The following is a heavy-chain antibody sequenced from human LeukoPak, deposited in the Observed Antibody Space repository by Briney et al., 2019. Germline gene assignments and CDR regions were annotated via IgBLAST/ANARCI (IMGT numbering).Heavy chain of an antibody. V-gene: IGHV4-39*01. J-gene: IGHJ4*02. CDR1: GGTISSSSYY. Sequence: SETLSLTCTVSGGTISSSSYYWGWIRQPPGRGLEWIGSIYYSGTTYYNPSLKSRVTISVDTSKSQFSLRLTSVTAADTAVYYCARHVRFLEWLSSYYFDYWGQGTLVTVSS. CDR2: IYYSGTT. CDR3: ARHVRFLEWLSSYYFDY. D-gene: IGHD3-3*01.